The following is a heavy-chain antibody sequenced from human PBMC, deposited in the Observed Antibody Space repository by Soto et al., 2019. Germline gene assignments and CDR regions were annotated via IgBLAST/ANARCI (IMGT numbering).Heavy chain of an antibody. J-gene: IGHJ4*02. CDR3: ARVLSQKEGRVFEC. Sequence: SETLSLTCAVSAGSISSSNWWSWVRQLPGKGLEWIGESYHSGSTNYNPSLKSRVTISVDKSKNHFSLKLSSVTDVETDVYLCARVLSQKEGRVFECCSQGTLVTV. D-gene: IGHD2-8*01. CDR2: SYHSGST. CDR1: AGSISSSNW. V-gene: IGHV4-4*02.